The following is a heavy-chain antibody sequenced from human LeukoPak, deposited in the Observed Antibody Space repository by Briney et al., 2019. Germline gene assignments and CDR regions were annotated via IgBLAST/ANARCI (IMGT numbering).Heavy chain of an antibody. D-gene: IGHD4-11*01. CDR1: GFTFSSYS. V-gene: IGHV3-48*04. J-gene: IGHJ5*02. CDR3: ARGRSADSNYVFTKARNWFDP. CDR2: ISSSSTI. Sequence: PGGSLRLSCAASGFTFSSYSMNWVRQAPGKGLEWVSYISSSSTIYYEDSVKGRFTISRDNAKNSLYLQMNSLRAEDTAVYYCARGRSADSNYVFTKARNWFDPWGQGTLVTVSS.